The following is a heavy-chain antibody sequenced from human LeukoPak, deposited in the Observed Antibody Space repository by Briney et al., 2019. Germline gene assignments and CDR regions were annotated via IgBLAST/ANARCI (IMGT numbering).Heavy chain of an antibody. Sequence: HTRGSLRLSCAASGFSLRSYAIHWVRQAPGKGLEYVSAMSHDGGTTYYADSVKGRFTVSRHNSRNMVYLQMGGLRAEDMAVYYCTRGSGPLYFDFWGQGTQVTVSS. CDR3: TRGSGPLYFDF. J-gene: IGHJ4*02. V-gene: IGHV3-64*02. CDR1: GFSLRSYA. D-gene: IGHD6-19*01. CDR2: MSHDGGTT.